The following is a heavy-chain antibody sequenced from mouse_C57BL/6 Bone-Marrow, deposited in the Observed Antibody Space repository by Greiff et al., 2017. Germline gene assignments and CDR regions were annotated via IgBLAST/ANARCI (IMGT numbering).Heavy chain of an antibody. CDR1: GYTFTSYW. CDR3: TGDYLCYFDY. CDR2: INPGNSDT. Sequence: EVLLVESGTVLARPGASVKMSCKTSGYTFTSYWMHWVKQRPGQGLEWIGAINPGNSDTSYNQKFKGEAKLTAVKSASTDYMELSSLTNEDAAVYYCTGDYLCYFDYWGQGTTLTVSS. J-gene: IGHJ2*01. D-gene: IGHD2-4*01. V-gene: IGHV1-5*01.